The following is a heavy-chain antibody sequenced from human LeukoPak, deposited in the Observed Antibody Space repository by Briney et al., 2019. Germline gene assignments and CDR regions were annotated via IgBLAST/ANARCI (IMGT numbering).Heavy chain of an antibody. V-gene: IGHV4-34*01. CDR1: GGSFSGYY. D-gene: IGHD1-26*01. J-gene: IGHJ5*02. CDR2: INHSGST. CDR3: ARVFGNSYSGSSTLGWFDP. Sequence: SETLSLTCAVYGGSFSGYYWSWIRQPPGKGLEWIGEINHSGSTNYNPSLKSRVTTSVDTSKNQFSLKLSSVTAADTAVYYCARVFGNSYSGSSTLGWFDPWGQGTLVTVSS.